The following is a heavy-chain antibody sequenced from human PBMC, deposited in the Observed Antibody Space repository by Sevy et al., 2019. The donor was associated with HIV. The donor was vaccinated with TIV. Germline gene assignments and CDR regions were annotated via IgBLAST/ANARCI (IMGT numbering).Heavy chain of an antibody. CDR1: GFTFSDYY. CDR3: ARHHVKDGDLGDYYYFAMDV. CDR2: ISGSDNTI. Sequence: GGSLRLSCAASGFTFSDYYMSWIRQAPGKGLEWVSYISGSDNTIFYADSVKGRFTISRDNAKNSLYLQMTSLRAEDTAVYYCARHHVKDGDLGDYYYFAMDVWGQGTTVTVSS. J-gene: IGHJ6*02. D-gene: IGHD4-17*01. V-gene: IGHV3-11*01.